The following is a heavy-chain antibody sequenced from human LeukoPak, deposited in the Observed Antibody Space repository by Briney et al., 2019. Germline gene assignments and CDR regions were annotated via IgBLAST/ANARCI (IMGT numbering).Heavy chain of an antibody. J-gene: IGHJ3*02. V-gene: IGHV4-4*07. CDR2: IYTSGST. Sequence: SETLSLTCTVSGGSISSYYWSWIRQPPGKGLEWIGRIYTSGSTNYNPSLKSRVTMSVDTSKNQFSLKLSSVTAADTAVYYCARDELNYDFWSGYALIAFDIWGQGTMVTVSS. D-gene: IGHD3-3*01. CDR1: GGSISSYY. CDR3: ARDELNYDFWSGYALIAFDI.